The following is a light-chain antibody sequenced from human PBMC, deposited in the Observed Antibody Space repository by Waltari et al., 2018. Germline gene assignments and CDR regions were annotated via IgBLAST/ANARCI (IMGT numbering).Light chain of an antibody. J-gene: IGLJ7*01. Sequence: QSVLTQPPSVSAAPGQRATIPCSGGRSNIGTNYVSWYRQFPGTAPQLLIYENTERPSWIPGRFSGSKSGTSATLDITGLQAGDEADYYCGTWDSSLSGAVFGGGTHLTVL. V-gene: IGLV1-51*02. CDR2: ENT. CDR1: RSNIGTNY. CDR3: GTWDSSLSGAV.